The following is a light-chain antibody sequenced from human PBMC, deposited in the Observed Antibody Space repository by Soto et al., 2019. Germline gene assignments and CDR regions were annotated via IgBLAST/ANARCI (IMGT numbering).Light chain of an antibody. Sequence: QAVLAQPSSVCGSPGQSVTVSCTGAINDIGGYNYVSWYQQHPGSAPKLIIFEVTNRPSGVSDRFSGSKSGNTASLTISGLQAEDEADYYCSSYTSSSTLYVFGTGTKVTVL. CDR3: SSYTSSSTLYV. CDR2: EVT. J-gene: IGLJ1*01. V-gene: IGLV2-14*01. CDR1: INDIGGYNY.